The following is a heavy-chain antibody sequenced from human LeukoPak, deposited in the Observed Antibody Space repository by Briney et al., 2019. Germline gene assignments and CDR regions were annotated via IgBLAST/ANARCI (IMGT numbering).Heavy chain of an antibody. V-gene: IGHV4-59*04. J-gene: IGHJ4*02. CDR3: ATLRRYGSGTNYPPGYFDY. CDR1: GGSISTYF. Sequence: PSETLSLTCNVSGGSISTYFWSWILQPPGKGLEWVGTFYYSGRTYYNPSLKSRVSLSVDTSQNLFSLHLNSVPAADTAVYYCATLRRYGSGTNYPPGYFDYWGQGTLVSVSS. CDR2: FYYSGRT. D-gene: IGHD3-10*01.